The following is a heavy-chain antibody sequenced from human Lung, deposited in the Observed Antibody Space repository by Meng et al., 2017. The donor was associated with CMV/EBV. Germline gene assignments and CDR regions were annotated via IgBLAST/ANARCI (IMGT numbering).Heavy chain of an antibody. J-gene: IGHJ5*02. Sequence: FRSYAISCVRQAHGQGLEWMGGITPIIGTENYGQKFQGRVTNTTDEIMNTAYMELSRLRARDTAVYYGARGGTRTIESRGVYNWLVPWGQGTLVTVSS. CDR2: ITPIIGTE. CDR3: ARGGTRTIESRGVYNWLVP. CDR1: FRSYA. V-gene: IGHV1-69*05. D-gene: IGHD6-6*01.